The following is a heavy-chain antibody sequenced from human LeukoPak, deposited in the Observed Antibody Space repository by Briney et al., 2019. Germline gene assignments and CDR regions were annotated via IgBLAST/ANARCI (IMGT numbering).Heavy chain of an antibody. CDR1: GFTFRSFA. CDR3: ASAYYDRRSPPYYFDY. CDR2: ISDDGSNK. Sequence: GGSLRLSCAASGFTFRSFAMHWVRQAPGKGLEWVAVISDDGSNKKYADSGKGRFTISRDNSKNTLYLQMNSLRAEDTAVYYCASAYYDRRSPPYYFDYWGQGTLVTVSS. D-gene: IGHD3-22*01. V-gene: IGHV3-30*04. J-gene: IGHJ4*02.